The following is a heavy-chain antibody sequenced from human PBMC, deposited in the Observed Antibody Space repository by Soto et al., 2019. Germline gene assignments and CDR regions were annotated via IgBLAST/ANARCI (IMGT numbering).Heavy chain of an antibody. J-gene: IGHJ5*02. CDR2: ISAYNGNT. Sequence: GASVKVSCKASGYTFTSNGISWGRQAPGQGLEWMGWISAYNGNTNYAQKLQGRVTMTTDTSTSTAYMELRSLRSDDTAVYYCARDPPYSSGWYAGFDPWGQGTLVTVSS. D-gene: IGHD6-19*01. CDR3: ARDPPYSSGWYAGFDP. V-gene: IGHV1-18*01. CDR1: GYTFTSNG.